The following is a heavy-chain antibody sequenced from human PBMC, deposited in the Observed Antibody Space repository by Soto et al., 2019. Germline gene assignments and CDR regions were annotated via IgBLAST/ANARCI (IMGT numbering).Heavy chain of an antibody. CDR1: CGNISSFD. CDR2: IYYSGST. CDR3: ARVWGGAFDI. Sequence: PFETQSLTCTVSCGNISSFDWSWIRQPPGKGLEWIGYIYYSGSTNYNPSLKSRVTISVDTSKNQFSLKLSSVTAADTAVYYCARVWGGAFDIWGQGTMVTVSS. J-gene: IGHJ3*02. D-gene: IGHD3-10*01. V-gene: IGHV4-59*01.